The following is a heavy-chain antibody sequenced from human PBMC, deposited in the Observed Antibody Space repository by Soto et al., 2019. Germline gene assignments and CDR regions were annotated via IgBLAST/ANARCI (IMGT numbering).Heavy chain of an antibody. J-gene: IGHJ4*02. V-gene: IGHV1-69*13. CDR2: IIPIFGTA. CDR1: GGTFSSYA. D-gene: IGHD2-15*01. CDR3: ASQYCSGGSCYYVY. Sequence: GASVKVSCKASGGTFSSYAISWVRQAPGQGLEWMGGIIPIFGTANYAQKFQGRVTITADESTSTAYMELSSLRSEDTAVYYCASQYCSGGSCYYVYWGQGTLVTVSS.